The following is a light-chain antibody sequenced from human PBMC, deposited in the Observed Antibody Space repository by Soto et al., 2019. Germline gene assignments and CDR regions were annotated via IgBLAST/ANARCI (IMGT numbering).Light chain of an antibody. CDR3: VQFALFPPT. J-gene: IGKJ1*01. CDR1: QSLVYSDGNTY. CDR2: RVS. Sequence: DIALTQTPLSSPVTLGQSASISCRSNQSLVYSDGNTYLSWLQQRPGQPPRLLIYRVSNRFSGVPDRLSRSGAGTEFTLKIAGVEREDVGIYYCVQFALFPPTFGHGTMVEI. V-gene: IGKV2-24*01.